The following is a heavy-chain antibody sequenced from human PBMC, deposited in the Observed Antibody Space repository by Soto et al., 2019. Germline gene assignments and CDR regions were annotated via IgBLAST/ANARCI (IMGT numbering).Heavy chain of an antibody. V-gene: IGHV1-58*02. Sequence: SVKVSCKASGFTFTSSAMQWVRQARGQRLEWIGWIVVGSGNTNYAQKFQERVTITRDMSTSTAYMELSSLRSEDTAVYYCAGSSRALDAFDIWGQGTMVTVSS. J-gene: IGHJ3*02. CDR3: AGSSRALDAFDI. D-gene: IGHD6-19*01. CDR1: GFTFTSSA. CDR2: IVVGSGNT.